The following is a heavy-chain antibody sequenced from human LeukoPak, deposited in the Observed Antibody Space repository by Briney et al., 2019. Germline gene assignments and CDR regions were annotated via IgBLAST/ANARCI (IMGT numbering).Heavy chain of an antibody. CDR2: INHSGST. Sequence: SETLSLTCAVYGGSFSGHYWSWVCQPPGKGLEWIGEINHSGSTNYNPSLKSRVTISVDTSKNQFSLKLSSVTAADTAVYYCARGLRGRKQQLGYYYYMDVWGKGTTVTVSS. J-gene: IGHJ6*03. V-gene: IGHV4-34*01. CDR1: GGSFSGHY. CDR3: ARGLRGRKQQLGYYYYMDV. D-gene: IGHD6-13*01.